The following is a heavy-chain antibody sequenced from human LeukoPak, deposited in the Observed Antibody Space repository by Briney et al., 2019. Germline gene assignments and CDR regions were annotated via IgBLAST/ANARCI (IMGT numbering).Heavy chain of an antibody. Sequence: GGSLRLSCAASGFTFSSYWMHWVRQAPGKGLVWVSRINTDGSSTSYADSVKGRFTISRDNAKNTLYLQMNSLRAEDTAVYYCARGPYMDPFDYWGQGTLVTVSS. D-gene: IGHD1-14*01. V-gene: IGHV3-74*01. J-gene: IGHJ4*02. CDR1: GFTFSSYW. CDR3: ARGPYMDPFDY. CDR2: INTDGSST.